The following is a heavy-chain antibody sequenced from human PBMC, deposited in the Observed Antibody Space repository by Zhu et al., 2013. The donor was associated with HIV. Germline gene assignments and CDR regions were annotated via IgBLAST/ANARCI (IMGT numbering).Heavy chain of an antibody. CDR3: ASQIGHYYDSSGYPRFDY. D-gene: IGHD3-22*01. J-gene: IGHJ4*02. CDR2: INPSGGST. V-gene: IGHV1-46*01. CDR1: GYTFTSYY. Sequence: QVQLVQSGAEVKKPGASVKVSCKASGYTFTSYYMHWVRQAPGQGLEWMGIINPSGGSTSYAQKFQGRVTMTRDTSTSTVYMELSSLRSEDTAVYYCASQIGHYYDSSGYPRFDYWGQGTLGHRLL.